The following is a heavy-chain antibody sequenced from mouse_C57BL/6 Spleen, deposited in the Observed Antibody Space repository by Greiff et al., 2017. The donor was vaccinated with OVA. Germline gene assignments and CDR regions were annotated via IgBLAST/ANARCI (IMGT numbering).Heavy chain of an antibody. D-gene: IGHD1-1*01. J-gene: IGHJ4*01. CDR3: VRDSDYYGSSYVAMDY. Sequence: DVKLVESGGGLVQPKGSLKLSCAASGFTFNTYAMHWVRQAPGKGLEWVARIRSKSSNYATYYADSVKDRFTISRDDSQSMLYLQMNNLKTEDTAMYYCVRDSDYYGSSYVAMDYWGQGTSVTVSS. CDR1: GFTFNTYA. CDR2: IRSKSSNYAT. V-gene: IGHV10-3*01.